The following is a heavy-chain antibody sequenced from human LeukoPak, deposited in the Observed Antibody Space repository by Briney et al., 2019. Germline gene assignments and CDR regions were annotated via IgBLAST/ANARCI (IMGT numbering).Heavy chain of an antibody. D-gene: IGHD2-15*01. CDR1: GFAFSRFG. CDR3: AQKGGADY. V-gene: IGHV3-48*02. Sequence: PGGSLRLSCAASGFAFSRFGMNWVRQAPGKGLGWVSYISSSSSSIYYADSVKGRFTISRDNAKNSVYLQMNSLRDEDTAVYYCAQKGGADYWGQGTLVTVSS. J-gene: IGHJ4*02. CDR2: ISSSSSSI.